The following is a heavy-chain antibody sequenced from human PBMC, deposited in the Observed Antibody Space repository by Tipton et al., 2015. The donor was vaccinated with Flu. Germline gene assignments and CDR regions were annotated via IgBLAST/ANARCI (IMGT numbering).Heavy chain of an antibody. CDR1: GGSISSSSYY. CDR3: ARYRGSNARGEGNDAFDI. CDR2: IYHSGTA. V-gene: IGHV4-39*07. D-gene: IGHD1-26*01. Sequence: TLSLTCTVSGGSISSSSYYWGWIRQPPGKGLEWIGSIYHSGTAYYNPSLKSRVTISVDTSKNQISLKLSSVTAADTAVYYCARYRGSNARGEGNDAFDIWGQGTMVSVSS. J-gene: IGHJ3*02.